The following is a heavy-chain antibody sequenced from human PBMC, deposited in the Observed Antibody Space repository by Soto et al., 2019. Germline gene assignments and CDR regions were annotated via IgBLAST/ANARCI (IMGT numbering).Heavy chain of an antibody. V-gene: IGHV4-39*01. J-gene: IGHJ3*02. CDR3: ASSGRFYGDYESGAGDAFDI. D-gene: IGHD4-17*01. Sequence: PSETLSLTCTVSGGSISSSSYYWGWIRQPPGKGLEWIGSIYYSGSTYYNPSLKSRVTISVDTSKNQFSLKLSSVTAADTAVYYCASSGRFYGDYESGAGDAFDIWGQGTMVTVSS. CDR2: IYYSGST. CDR1: GGSISSSSYY.